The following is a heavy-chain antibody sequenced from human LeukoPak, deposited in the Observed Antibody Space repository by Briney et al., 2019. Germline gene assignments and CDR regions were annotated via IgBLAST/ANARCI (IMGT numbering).Heavy chain of an antibody. V-gene: IGHV3-30-3*01. Sequence: PGGSLGLSCAASGFTFRNYVIHWARQAPGKGLEWVAVTSSDLNVKLYADSVKGRFTISRDNSKNTLYLQMSSLRAEDTAVYYCARDGSNSALDYWGQGTLVTVSS. CDR3: ARDGSNSALDY. CDR1: GFTFRNYV. D-gene: IGHD1-7*01. J-gene: IGHJ4*02. CDR2: TSSDLNVK.